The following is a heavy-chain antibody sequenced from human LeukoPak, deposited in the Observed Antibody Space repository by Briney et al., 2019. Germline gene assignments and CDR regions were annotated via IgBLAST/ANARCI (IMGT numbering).Heavy chain of an antibody. J-gene: IGHJ4*02. CDR3: ARGPLRYCSSTSCYASGWYNY. CDR1: GGSFSGYY. V-gene: IGHV4-34*01. CDR2: INHSGST. Sequence: SETLSLTCAVYGGSFSGYYWSWLRQPPGKGLEWIGEINHSGSTNYNPSLKSRATISVDTSKNQFSLKLSSVTAADTAVYYCARGPLRYCSSTSCYASGWYNYWGQGTLVTVSS. D-gene: IGHD2-2*01.